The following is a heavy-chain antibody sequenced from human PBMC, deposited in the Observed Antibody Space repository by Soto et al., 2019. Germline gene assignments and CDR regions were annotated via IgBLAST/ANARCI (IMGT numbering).Heavy chain of an antibody. J-gene: IGHJ4*02. V-gene: IGHV1-2*07. CDR3: ARVFDFWSGLPSED. Sequence: ASVKVSCKASGYTFTAYYIYWVRQAPGQGLEWMGWINPDSGGTEYTHKFQGRVTMTRDTSISTAYMELSSLRSDDTAVYYCARVFDFWSGLPSEDRGQGTLVSVSS. CDR2: INPDSGGT. D-gene: IGHD3-3*01. CDR1: GYTFTAYY.